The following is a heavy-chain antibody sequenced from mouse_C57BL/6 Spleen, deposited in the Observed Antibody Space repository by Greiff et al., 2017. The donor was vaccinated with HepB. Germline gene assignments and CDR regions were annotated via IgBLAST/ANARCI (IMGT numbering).Heavy chain of an antibody. V-gene: IGHV1-61*01. CDR3: ARWAYVNWFAY. J-gene: IGHJ3*01. D-gene: IGHD2-10*02. Sequence: VQLQQSGAELVRPGSSVKLSCKASGYTFTSYWMDWVKQRPGQGLEWIGNIYPSDSETHYNQKFKDKATLTVDKSSSTAYMQLSSLTSEDSAVYCCARWAYVNWFAYWGQGTLVTVSA. CDR1: GYTFTSYW. CDR2: IYPSDSET.